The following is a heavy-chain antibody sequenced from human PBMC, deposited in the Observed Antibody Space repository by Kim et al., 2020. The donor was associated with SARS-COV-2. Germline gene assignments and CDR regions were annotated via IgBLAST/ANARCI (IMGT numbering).Heavy chain of an antibody. V-gene: IGHV3-21*01. D-gene: IGHD3-22*01. J-gene: IGHJ4*02. Sequence: GSVKGRFTISRDNAKNSLYLQMNSLRAEDTAVYYCARDYYDSSGYSIDYWGQGTLVTVSS. CDR3: ARDYYDSSGYSIDY.